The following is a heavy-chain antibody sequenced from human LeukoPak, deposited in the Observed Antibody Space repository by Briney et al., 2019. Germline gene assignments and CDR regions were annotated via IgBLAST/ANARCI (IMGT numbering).Heavy chain of an antibody. CDR1: GFTFSSYS. J-gene: IGHJ4*02. Sequence: PGGSLRLSCAASGFTFSSYSMNWVRQAPGKGLEWVSSISSSSSYIYYADSVKGRFTISRDNAKNSLYLQMNSLRAEDTALYYCASYDPTWRGLDYWGQGTLVTVSS. D-gene: IGHD1-1*01. CDR3: ASYDPTWRGLDY. V-gene: IGHV3-21*04. CDR2: ISSSSSYI.